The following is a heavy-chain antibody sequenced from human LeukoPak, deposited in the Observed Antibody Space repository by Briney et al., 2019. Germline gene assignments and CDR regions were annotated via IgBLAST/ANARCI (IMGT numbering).Heavy chain of an antibody. CDR2: ISGSGGST. Sequence: PGGSLRLSCAASGFTFSSYGMSWVRQAPGKGLKWVSAISGSGGSTHYADSVKGRFTISRDNSKNTLYLQMNSLRAEDTALYYCAKDTLAAAAGDFDYWGQGTLVTVSS. D-gene: IGHD6-13*01. J-gene: IGHJ4*02. CDR1: GFTFSSYG. CDR3: AKDTLAAAAGDFDY. V-gene: IGHV3-23*01.